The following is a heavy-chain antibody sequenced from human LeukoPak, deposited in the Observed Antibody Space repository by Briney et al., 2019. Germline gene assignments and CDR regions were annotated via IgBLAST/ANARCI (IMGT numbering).Heavy chain of an antibody. CDR2: ISYDGSNK. CDR1: GFTFSSYA. V-gene: IGHV3-30-3*01. J-gene: IGHJ3*02. Sequence: GGSLRLSCAASGFTFSSYAMHWVRQAPGKGLEWVAVISYDGSNKYYAAFVTGRFTISRDNSKNTLYLQMNSLRAEDTAVYYCAKDWRAFDIWGQGTMVTVSS. D-gene: IGHD3-3*01. CDR3: AKDWRAFDI.